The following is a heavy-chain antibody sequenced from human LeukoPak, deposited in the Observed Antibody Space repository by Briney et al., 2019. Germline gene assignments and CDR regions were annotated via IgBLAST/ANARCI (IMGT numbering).Heavy chain of an antibody. CDR3: ARGLGIAAAGTWSYYFDY. J-gene: IGHJ4*02. V-gene: IGHV3-48*01. Sequence: GGSLRLSCAASGFTFSSYSMNWVRQAPGKGLEWVSYISSSSSTIYYADSVKGRFTISRDNAKNSLYLQMNSLRAEDTAVYYCARGLGIAAAGTWSYYFDYWGQGTLVTVSS. D-gene: IGHD6-13*01. CDR1: GFTFSSYS. CDR2: ISSSSSTI.